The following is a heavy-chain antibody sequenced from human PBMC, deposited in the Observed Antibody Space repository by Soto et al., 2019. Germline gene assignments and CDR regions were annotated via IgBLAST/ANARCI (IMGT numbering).Heavy chain of an antibody. Sequence: PGGSLRLSCAASGFTFSSYGMHWVRQAPGKGLEWVAVISYDGSNKYYADSVKGRFTISRDNSKNTLYLQMNSLRAEDTAVYYCAKEHVWFGEGYGMDVWGQGTTVTVSS. D-gene: IGHD3-10*01. CDR1: GFTFSSYG. V-gene: IGHV3-30*18. CDR3: AKEHVWFGEGYGMDV. J-gene: IGHJ6*02. CDR2: ISYDGSNK.